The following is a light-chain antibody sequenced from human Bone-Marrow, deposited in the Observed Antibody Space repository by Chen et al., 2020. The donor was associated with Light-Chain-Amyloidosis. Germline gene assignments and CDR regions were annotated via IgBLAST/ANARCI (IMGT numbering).Light chain of an antibody. V-gene: IGLV3-25*03. CDR2: RDT. Sequence: SYELTQPPSVSVSPGQTARITCSGDDLPTKYAYWYQQKPGRAPVVVIHRDTERPSGSSERCSGSSSGTTATLTISGVQAEDEADYHCQSADSSGTYEVIFGGGTKLTVL. J-gene: IGLJ2*01. CDR3: QSADSSGTYEVI. CDR1: DLPTKY.